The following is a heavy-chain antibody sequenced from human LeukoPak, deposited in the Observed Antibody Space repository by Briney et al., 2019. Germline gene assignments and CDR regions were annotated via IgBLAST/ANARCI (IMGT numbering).Heavy chain of an antibody. CDR2: INPNSGGT. Sequence: ASVKVSCKASGYTFTGYYMHWVRQAPGQGLEWMGWINPNSGGTNYAQKFQGWVTMTRDTSISTAYMELSRLRSDDTAVYYCARGRPTYYYGSGGVNYFDYWGQGTLVTVSS. D-gene: IGHD3-10*01. CDR1: GYTFTGYY. J-gene: IGHJ4*02. CDR3: ARGRPTYYYGSGGVNYFDY. V-gene: IGHV1-2*04.